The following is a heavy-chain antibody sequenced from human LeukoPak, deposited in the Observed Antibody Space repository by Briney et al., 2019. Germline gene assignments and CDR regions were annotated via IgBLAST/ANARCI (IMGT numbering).Heavy chain of an antibody. D-gene: IGHD4-23*01. CDR2: ISYDGSNK. CDR1: GFTFSSYG. V-gene: IGHV3-30*18. Sequence: QPGGSLRLSCAASGFTFSSYGMHWVRQAPGKGLEWVAVISYDGSNKYCADSVKGRFTISRDNSKNTLYLQMNSLRAEDTAVYYCAKTPLVSPVYFDYWGQGTLVTVSS. CDR3: AKTPLVSPVYFDY. J-gene: IGHJ4*02.